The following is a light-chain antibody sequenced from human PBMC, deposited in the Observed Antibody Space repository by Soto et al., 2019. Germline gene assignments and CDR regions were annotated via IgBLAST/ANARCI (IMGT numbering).Light chain of an antibody. CDR3: QQYNSYSLT. CDR2: KAS. J-gene: IGKJ1*01. CDR1: QSISSW. V-gene: IGKV1-5*03. Sequence: DIQMTQSPSTLSASVGDRVTITCRASQSISSWLAWYQQIPGKAPKLLIYKASSLESGVPSRFSGSGSGTEFTLTINSLQPDDFATYYCQQYNSYSLTFGQGTRVEIK.